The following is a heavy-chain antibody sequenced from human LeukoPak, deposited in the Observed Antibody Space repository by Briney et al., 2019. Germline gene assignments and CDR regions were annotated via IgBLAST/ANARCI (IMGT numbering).Heavy chain of an antibody. J-gene: IGHJ4*02. V-gene: IGHV3-7*03. D-gene: IGHD2-15*01. CDR2: IKQDGSEK. CDR1: GFTFSSYW. Sequence: PGGSLGLSCAASGFTFSSYWMSWVRQAPGKGLEWVANIKQDGSEKYYVDSVKGRFTISRDNAKNSLYLQMNSLRAEDTAVYYCARAPVGCSGGSCYSAYFDYWGQGTLVTVSS. CDR3: ARAPVGCSGGSCYSAYFDY.